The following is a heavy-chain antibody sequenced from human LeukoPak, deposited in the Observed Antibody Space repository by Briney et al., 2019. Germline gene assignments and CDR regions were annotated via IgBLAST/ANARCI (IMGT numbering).Heavy chain of an antibody. CDR2: ISGSGDST. Sequence: GGSLRLSCAASGFTFSTYSLNWVRQAPGKGLEWVSGISGSGDSTYYADSVKGRFTISRDNSKNTLYLQMNSLRAEDTAVYFCARRSGVAVAGAFDYWGQGTLATVSS. CDR1: GFTFSTYS. D-gene: IGHD6-19*01. J-gene: IGHJ4*02. CDR3: ARRSGVAVAGAFDY. V-gene: IGHV3-23*01.